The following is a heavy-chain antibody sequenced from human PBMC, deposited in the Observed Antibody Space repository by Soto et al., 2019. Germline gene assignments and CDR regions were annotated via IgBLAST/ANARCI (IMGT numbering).Heavy chain of an antibody. D-gene: IGHD3-10*01. V-gene: IGHV4-61*08. CDR2: IYYTGST. J-gene: IGHJ5*02. Sequence: PSETLSLTCTVSGGSISSGGYYWSWIRQHPGKGLEWIGHIYYTGSTNYNPSLKSRVTMSVDTAKNQFSLRLSSVTTADTAVYFCARDYYGSGNYDHWGQGTLVTVSS. CDR1: GGSISSGGYY. CDR3: ARDYYGSGNYDH.